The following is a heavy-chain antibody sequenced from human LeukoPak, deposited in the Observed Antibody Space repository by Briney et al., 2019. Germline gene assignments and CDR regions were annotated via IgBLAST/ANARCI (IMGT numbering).Heavy chain of an antibody. Sequence: PGRSLRLSCAASGFTFSSYGMHWVRQAPGKGLEWVAVIWYDGSNKYYADSVKGRFTISRDISKNTLYLQMNSLRAEDTAVYYCARLHSVSTIDYWGQGTLVTVSS. CDR2: IWYDGSNK. CDR1: GFTFSSYG. V-gene: IGHV3-33*03. J-gene: IGHJ4*02. D-gene: IGHD5/OR15-5a*01. CDR3: ARLHSVSTIDY.